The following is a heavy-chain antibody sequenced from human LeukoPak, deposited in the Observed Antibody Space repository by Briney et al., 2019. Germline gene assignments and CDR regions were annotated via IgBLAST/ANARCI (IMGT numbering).Heavy chain of an antibody. CDR3: ARGGSSGYYYG. Sequence: PSETLSPTCTVSGGSISSYYWSWIRQPPWKGLKWIGRLYTSGNTNYNPSLKSRVTMSVDTSKKQFSLKLTSMTAADTAVYYCARGGSSGYYYGWGQGTLVTVSS. J-gene: IGHJ4*02. CDR2: LYTSGNT. V-gene: IGHV4-4*07. D-gene: IGHD3-22*01. CDR1: GGSISSYY.